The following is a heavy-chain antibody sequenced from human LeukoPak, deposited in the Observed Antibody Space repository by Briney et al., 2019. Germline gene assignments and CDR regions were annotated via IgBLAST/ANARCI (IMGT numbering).Heavy chain of an antibody. Sequence: ASVKVSCKASGYTFTSYGISWARQAPGQGLEWMGWISAYNGNTNYAQKLQGRVTMTTDTSTSTAYMELRSLRSDDTAVYYCARDNAPSSGWLPYYIDYWGQGTLVTVSS. J-gene: IGHJ4*02. V-gene: IGHV1-18*01. D-gene: IGHD6-19*01. CDR2: ISAYNGNT. CDR3: ARDNAPSSGWLPYYIDY. CDR1: GYTFTSYG.